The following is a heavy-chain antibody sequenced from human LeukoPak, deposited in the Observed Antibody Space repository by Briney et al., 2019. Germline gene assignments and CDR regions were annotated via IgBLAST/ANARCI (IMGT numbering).Heavy chain of an antibody. J-gene: IGHJ5*02. D-gene: IGHD1-26*01. Sequence: SETLSLTCIVSGGSISSSSYYWGWIRQPPGKGLEWIGSIYYSGSTYYNPSLKSRVTISVDTSKNQFSLKLSSVTAADTAVYYCARESKIVGATCSNWFDPWGQGTLVTVSS. CDR3: ARESKIVGATCSNWFDP. V-gene: IGHV4-39*07. CDR1: GGSISSSSYY. CDR2: IYYSGST.